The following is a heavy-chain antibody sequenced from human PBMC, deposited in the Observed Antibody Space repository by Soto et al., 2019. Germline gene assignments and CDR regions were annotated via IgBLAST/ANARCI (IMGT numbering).Heavy chain of an antibody. Sequence: QVQLMQSGPEVKTPGSSVKVSCKASGGSFRRHGISWVRQAPGHGLEWMGGTIPVFDTANYAQKFQGRLTITADDSTNTAYMDLSSLTSEDTAMYYCARDPAPTVTTLGHGLDVGGQGTTVTVSS. V-gene: IGHV1-69*01. CDR3: ARDPAPTVTTLGHGLDV. CDR2: TIPVFDTA. D-gene: IGHD4-17*01. CDR1: GGSFRRHG. J-gene: IGHJ6*02.